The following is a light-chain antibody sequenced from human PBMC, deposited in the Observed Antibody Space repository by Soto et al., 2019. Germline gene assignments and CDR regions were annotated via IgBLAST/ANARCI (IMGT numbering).Light chain of an antibody. Sequence: EIVLTQSPGTLSVSPGERATLSCRASQSVSSSYLAWYQQKPGQAPRLLIYGASSRATGIPDRFSGSGSGTDFTLTISRLEPEDFAVYYCQQYGSSPFLTFGGGTKVEIK. CDR3: QQYGSSPFLT. CDR1: QSVSSSY. CDR2: GAS. V-gene: IGKV3-20*01. J-gene: IGKJ4*01.